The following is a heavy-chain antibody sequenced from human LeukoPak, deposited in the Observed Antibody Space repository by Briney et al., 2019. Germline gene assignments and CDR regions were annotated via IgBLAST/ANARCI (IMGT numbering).Heavy chain of an antibody. D-gene: IGHD3-10*01. CDR2: ISSSGSTI. J-gene: IGHJ6*03. V-gene: IGHV3-11*04. CDR3: ARVYGSGSYYKHYYYYMDV. CDR1: GFTFSDYY. Sequence: GGSLRLSCAASGFTFSDYYMSRIRQAPGKGLEWVSYISSSGSTIYYADSVKGRFTISRDNAKNSLYLQMNSLRAEDTAVYYCARVYGSGSYYKHYYYYMDVWGKGTTVTVSS.